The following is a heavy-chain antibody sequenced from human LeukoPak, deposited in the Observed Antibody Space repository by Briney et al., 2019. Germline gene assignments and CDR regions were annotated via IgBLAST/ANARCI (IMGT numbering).Heavy chain of an antibody. CDR1: GFTFSSYG. Sequence: PGGSLRLSCAASGFTFSSYGMHWVRQAPGKGLEWVAVISYDGSNKYYVDSVKGRFTISRDDSKDTLFLQMNSLMTEDTALYYCAEGDGWIPNWGQGTLVTVSS. V-gene: IGHV3-33*05. J-gene: IGHJ4*02. D-gene: IGHD5-18*01. CDR2: ISYDGSNK. CDR3: AEGDGWIPN.